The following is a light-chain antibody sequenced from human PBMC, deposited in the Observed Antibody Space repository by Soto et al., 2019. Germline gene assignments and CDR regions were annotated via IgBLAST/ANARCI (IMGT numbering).Light chain of an antibody. CDR2: WAS. J-gene: IGKJ4*01. Sequence: DIVMTQSPDSLAVSLGERATINCKSSQTVLYSSNNKNYLAWYQQKPGQPPKLLIYWASIRQSGVPDRFSGSGSGTDFTLTISSLQAEDVAVYYCQQYYSTPLTFGGGTKVELK. V-gene: IGKV4-1*01. CDR1: QTVLYSSNNKNY. CDR3: QQYYSTPLT.